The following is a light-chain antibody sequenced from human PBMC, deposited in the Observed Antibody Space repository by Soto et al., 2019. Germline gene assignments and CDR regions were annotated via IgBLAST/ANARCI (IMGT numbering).Light chain of an antibody. V-gene: IGLV2-14*01. CDR3: SSYTSSGPLVI. CDR1: NRDVGSYNY. CDR2: DVS. Sequence: QSVLTQPASVSGSPGQSITISCTGTNRDVGSYNYISWYQQHPGKVPKLLIFDVSNRPSGVSNRFSGSKSDNTASLTISGLQAEDEADYYCSSYTSSGPLVIFGGGTKLTVL. J-gene: IGLJ2*01.